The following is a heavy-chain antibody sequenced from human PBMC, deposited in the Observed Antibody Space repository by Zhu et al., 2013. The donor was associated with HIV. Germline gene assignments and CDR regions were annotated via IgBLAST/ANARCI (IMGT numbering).Heavy chain of an antibody. Sequence: QVQLVQSGAEVKKPGASVKVSCKASGYSFTSYDITWVRQAPGQGLEWMGWMNPDSGKTDYAQNFQGRVTMTRDTSTSTAYMELRSLRSDDTAVYYCSRSVPAEKDDYWGQGTLVTVSS. CDR1: GYSFTSYD. D-gene: IGHD3-10*01. CDR3: SRSVPAEKDDY. CDR2: MNPDSGKT. J-gene: IGHJ4*02. V-gene: IGHV1-8*01.